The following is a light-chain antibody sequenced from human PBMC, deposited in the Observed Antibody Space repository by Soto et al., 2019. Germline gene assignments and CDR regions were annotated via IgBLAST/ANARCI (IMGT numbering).Light chain of an antibody. CDR1: RGISSY. V-gene: IGKV1-9*01. CDR2: SAS. Sequence: IQLTQSPSSLSASVGDRVTITCQASRGISSYLAWYQQKPGKAPKLLVYSASTLQSGVPSRFSGSGSGPDFTLTISSLQPEDSATYFCQQLNSYPQTFGQRTRLEI. CDR3: QQLNSYPQT. J-gene: IGKJ5*01.